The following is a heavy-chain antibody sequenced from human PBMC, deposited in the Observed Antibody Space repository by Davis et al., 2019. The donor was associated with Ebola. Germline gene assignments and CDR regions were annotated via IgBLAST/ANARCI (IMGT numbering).Heavy chain of an antibody. Sequence: ASVKVSCKASGYTFTSYDINWVRQATGQGLEWMGWMNPNSGNTGYAQKFQGRVTMTRNTSISTAYMELSSLRSEDTAVYYCARPFLSNSHYYYYGMDVWGQGTTVTVSS. CDR2: MNPNSGNT. CDR1: GYTFTSYD. J-gene: IGHJ6*02. D-gene: IGHD4-11*01. CDR3: ARPFLSNSHYYYYGMDV. V-gene: IGHV1-8*01.